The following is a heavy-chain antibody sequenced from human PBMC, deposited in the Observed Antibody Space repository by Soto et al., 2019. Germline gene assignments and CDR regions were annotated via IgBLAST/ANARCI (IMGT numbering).Heavy chain of an antibody. CDR1: GFTFSSYG. D-gene: IGHD3-3*01. Sequence: PGGSLRLSCAASGFTFSSYGMHWVRQAPGKGLEWVAVISYDGSNKYYADSVKGRFTISRDNSKNTLYLQMNSLRAEDTAVYYCAKELTLTIFGGVTRSYYYYYGMDVWGQGTTVTVS. CDR2: ISYDGSNK. V-gene: IGHV3-30*18. CDR3: AKELTLTIFGGVTRSYYYYYGMDV. J-gene: IGHJ6*02.